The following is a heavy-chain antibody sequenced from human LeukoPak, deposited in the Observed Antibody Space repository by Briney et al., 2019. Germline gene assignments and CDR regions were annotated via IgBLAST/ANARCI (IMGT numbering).Heavy chain of an antibody. V-gene: IGHV1-46*01. CDR2: INPSGGST. CDR3: ARDLRVTLFGEIPSLWFDP. D-gene: IGHD3-10*01. Sequence: GASVKVSCKASGYTFTSYYMHWVRQAPGQGLEWMGIINPSGGSTSYAQKFQGRVTMTRDMSTSTVYMELSSLRSEDTAVYYCARDLRVTLFGEIPSLWFDPWGQGTLVTVSS. J-gene: IGHJ5*02. CDR1: GYTFTSYY.